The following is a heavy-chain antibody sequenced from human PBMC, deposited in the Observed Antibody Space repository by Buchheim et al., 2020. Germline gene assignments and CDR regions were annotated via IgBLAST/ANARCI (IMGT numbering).Heavy chain of an antibody. D-gene: IGHD3-16*01. CDR2: INHSGST. Sequence: QVQLQQWGAGLLKPSETLSLTCAVYGGSFSGYYWSWIRQPPGKGLEWIGEINHSGSTKHDPSLKSRVPNTGGTAKNQFFPKLSSVTAADTAVYYCARRGDAKGVDYWGQGTL. V-gene: IGHV4-34*01. J-gene: IGHJ4*02. CDR3: ARRGDAKGVDY. CDR1: GGSFSGYY.